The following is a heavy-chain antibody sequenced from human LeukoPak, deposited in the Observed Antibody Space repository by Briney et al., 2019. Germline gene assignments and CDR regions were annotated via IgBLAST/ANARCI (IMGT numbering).Heavy chain of an antibody. V-gene: IGHV3-13*01. Sequence: GGSLRLSCAASGFTFSSYDMHWVRQATGKGLEWVSAICTAGDTYYPGSVKCRFTISRENAKNSLYLQMNSLRAGDTAVYYCARDRVAAAGRGFDPWGQGTLVTVSS. J-gene: IGHJ5*02. CDR3: ARDRVAAAGRGFDP. D-gene: IGHD6-13*01. CDR1: GFTFSSYD. CDR2: ICTAGDT.